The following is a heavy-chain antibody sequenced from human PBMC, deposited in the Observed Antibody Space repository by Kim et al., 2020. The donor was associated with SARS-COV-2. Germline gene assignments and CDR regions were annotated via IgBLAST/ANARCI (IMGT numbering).Heavy chain of an antibody. J-gene: IGHJ4*02. CDR3: ARGLISGYYDILTGYYKAYYFDY. D-gene: IGHD3-9*01. CDR2: INHSGST. CDR1: GGSFSGYY. Sequence: SETLSLTCAVYGGSFSGYYWSWIRQHPGKGLEWIGEINHSGSTNYNPSLKSRVTISVDTSKNQFSLKLSSVTAADTAVYYCARGLISGYYDILTGYYKAYYFDYWGQGTLVTVSS. V-gene: IGHV4-34*01.